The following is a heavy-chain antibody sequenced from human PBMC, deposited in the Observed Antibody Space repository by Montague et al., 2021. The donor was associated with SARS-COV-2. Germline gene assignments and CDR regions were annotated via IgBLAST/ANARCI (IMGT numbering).Heavy chain of an antibody. D-gene: IGHD2-2*01. CDR1: GDSVSTKLSA. Sequence: CAISGDSVSTKLSAWNWIRQSPSRGLEWLGRTYYRSNWSHDYAPSVKSRIIVNPDTSKNQFSLQLNSVTPEGTAVYYCVRDRDQVFDYWGEGTLVTVSS. J-gene: IGHJ4*02. CDR2: TYYRSNWSH. V-gene: IGHV6-1*01. CDR3: VRDRDQVFDY.